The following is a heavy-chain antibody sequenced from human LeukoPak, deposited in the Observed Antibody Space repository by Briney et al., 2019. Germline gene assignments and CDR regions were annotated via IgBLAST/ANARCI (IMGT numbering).Heavy chain of an antibody. Sequence: SETLSLTCTVSGGSIITGSYYWSWIRQPAGKGLEWIGRVYSGGSTHYNPSLTSRVTISIDTSRNQFSLRLTSVTAADTAVYYCARRSLTALSWFDPWGQGALVTASS. V-gene: IGHV4-61*02. J-gene: IGHJ5*02. CDR1: GGSIITGSYY. CDR2: VYSGGST. CDR3: ARRSLTALSWFDP. D-gene: IGHD5-18*01.